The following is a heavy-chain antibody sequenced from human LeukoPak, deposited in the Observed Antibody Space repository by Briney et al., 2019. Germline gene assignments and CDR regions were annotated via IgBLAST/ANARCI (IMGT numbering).Heavy chain of an antibody. CDR2: ISSSGTTI. Sequence: GGSLRLSCAASGFTFSNYEMNWVRQAPGKGLEWVSYISSSGTTIYYADSVKGRFTISRDNAENSLYLQMNSLRAEDTAVYYCARLRISEFDYWGQGTLVTVSS. CDR1: GFTFSNYE. J-gene: IGHJ4*02. CDR3: ARLRISEFDY. D-gene: IGHD2/OR15-2a*01. V-gene: IGHV3-48*03.